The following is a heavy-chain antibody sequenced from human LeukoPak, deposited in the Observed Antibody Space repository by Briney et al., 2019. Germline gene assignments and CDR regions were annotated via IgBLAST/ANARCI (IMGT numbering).Heavy chain of an antibody. J-gene: IGHJ5*02. D-gene: IGHD3-3*01. CDR3: ATGYDFWSGYYRSKFDP. Sequence: ASVKVSCKVSGYTFTDYYMHWVQQAPGKGLEWMGLVDPEDGETIYAEKFQGRVTITADTSTDTAYMELSSLRSEDTAVYYCATGYDFWSGYYRSKFDPWGQGTLVTVSS. V-gene: IGHV1-69-2*01. CDR2: VDPEDGET. CDR1: GYTFTDYY.